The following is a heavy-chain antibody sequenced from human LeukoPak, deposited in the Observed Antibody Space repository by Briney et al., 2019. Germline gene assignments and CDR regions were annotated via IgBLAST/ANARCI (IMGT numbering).Heavy chain of an antibody. CDR2: ISAYNGNT. V-gene: IGHV1-18*01. D-gene: IGHD2-21*02. CDR1: GYTFTSYG. J-gene: IGHJ3*02. Sequence: ASVKVSCKASGYTFTSYGISWVRQAPGQGLEWMGRISAYNGNTNYAQKLQGRVTMTTDTSTSTAYMELRSLRSDDTAVYYCARVRIRGDLDAFDIWGQGTMVTVSS. CDR3: ARVRIRGDLDAFDI.